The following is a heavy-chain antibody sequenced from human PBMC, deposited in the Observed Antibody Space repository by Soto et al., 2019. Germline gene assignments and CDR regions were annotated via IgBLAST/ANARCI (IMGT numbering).Heavy chain of an antibody. CDR1: NDSLSSHF. V-gene: IGHV1-46*01. J-gene: IGHJ4*02. CDR2: INPGTNSA. D-gene: IGHD2-15*01. Sequence: QVQLLQSGAAVRKPGASVTVSCKASNDSLSSHFIHWVRQAPGEGLEWVGIINPGTNSASYSKEFQGRLTVTSDMPSRTVYMQLGNLSSDDTAVYYCAGASSRVSSVVAAYWGQGTLVTVSS. CDR3: AGASSRVSSVVAAY.